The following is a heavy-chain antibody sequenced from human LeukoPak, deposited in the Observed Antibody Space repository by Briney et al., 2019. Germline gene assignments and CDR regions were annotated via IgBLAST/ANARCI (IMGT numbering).Heavy chain of an antibody. V-gene: IGHV1-2*02. Sequence: GASVKVSCKASGYTFTGYYMHWVRQAPGQGLEWMGWINPNSGGTNYAQKFQGRVTMTRDTSISTAYMGLSRLRSDDTAVYYCARDSSGYFHAFDIWGQGTMVTVSS. J-gene: IGHJ3*02. CDR1: GYTFTGYY. CDR2: INPNSGGT. D-gene: IGHD3-22*01. CDR3: ARDSSGYFHAFDI.